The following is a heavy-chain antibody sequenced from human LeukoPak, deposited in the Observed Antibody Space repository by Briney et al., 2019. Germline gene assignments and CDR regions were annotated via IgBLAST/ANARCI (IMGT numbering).Heavy chain of an antibody. Sequence: ASVKVSCKASGYTFTGFFMHWVRQALGQGLEWMGWIDPDSGGTKYAQQFQGRVTMTRDTSISTAYIELSSLRSDDTAVYYCARAWSGSYYWGQGTLVTVSS. J-gene: IGHJ4*02. CDR1: GYTFTGFF. D-gene: IGHD1-26*01. V-gene: IGHV1-2*02. CDR3: ARAWSGSYY. CDR2: IDPDSGGT.